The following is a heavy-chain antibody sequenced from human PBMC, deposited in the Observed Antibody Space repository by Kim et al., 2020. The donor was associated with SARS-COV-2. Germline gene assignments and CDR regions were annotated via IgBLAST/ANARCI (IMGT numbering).Heavy chain of an antibody. CDR2: ISYDGSNK. D-gene: IGHD3-22*01. CDR3: ARDLWSTMIVVVNCLGY. CDR1: GFTFSSYA. V-gene: IGHV3-30*04. J-gene: IGHJ4*02. Sequence: GGSLRLSCAASGFTFSSYAMNWVRQAPGKGLEWVAVISYDGSNKYYADSVKGRFTISRDNSKNTLYLQMNSLRAEDTAVYYCARDLWSTMIVVVNCLGYWGQGTLVTVSS.